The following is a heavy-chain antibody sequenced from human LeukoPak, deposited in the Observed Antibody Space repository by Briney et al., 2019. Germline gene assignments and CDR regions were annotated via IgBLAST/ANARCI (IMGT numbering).Heavy chain of an antibody. D-gene: IGHD3-22*01. Sequence: GGSLRLSCAASGFTFSSYWMSWVRQAPGKGLEWVANIKQDGSEKYYVDSVKGRFTISRDNAKNSLYLQMNSLRAEDTAVYYCARRLRDSSGYYFDSWGQGTLVTVSS. V-gene: IGHV3-7*03. CDR2: IKQDGSEK. CDR1: GFTFSSYW. J-gene: IGHJ4*02. CDR3: ARRLRDSSGYYFDS.